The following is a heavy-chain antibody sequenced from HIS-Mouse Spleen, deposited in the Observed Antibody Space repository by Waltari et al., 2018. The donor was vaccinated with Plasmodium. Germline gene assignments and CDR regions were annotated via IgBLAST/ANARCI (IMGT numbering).Heavy chain of an antibody. CDR2: IYYSGRT. J-gene: IGHJ4*02. D-gene: IGHD6-19*01. CDR3: ARLSIAVAGNFDY. CDR1: GGSISSSSYY. V-gene: IGHV4-39*01. Sequence: QLQLQESGPGLVKPSETLSLTCTVSGGSISSSSYYWGWIHQPPGKGLEWIGSIYYSGRTYYNPCLKSRVTISVDTSKNQFSLKLSSVTAADTAVYYCARLSIAVAGNFDYWGQGTLVTVSS.